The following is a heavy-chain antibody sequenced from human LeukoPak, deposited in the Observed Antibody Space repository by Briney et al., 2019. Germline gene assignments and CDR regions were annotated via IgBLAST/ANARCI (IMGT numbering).Heavy chain of an antibody. Sequence: SETLSLTCTVSGGSISSSSYYWGWIRQPPGKGLEWIGSIYYSGSTYYNPSLKSRVTKSVDTSKNQFSLRLSSVTAADTAIYYCARVYYYYYYMDVWGKGTTVTVSS. CDR1: GGSISSSSYY. V-gene: IGHV4-39*07. J-gene: IGHJ6*03. CDR2: IYYSGST. CDR3: ARVYYYYYYMDV.